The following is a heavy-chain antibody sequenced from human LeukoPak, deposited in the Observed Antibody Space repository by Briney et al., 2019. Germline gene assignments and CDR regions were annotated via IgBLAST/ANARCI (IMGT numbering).Heavy chain of an antibody. CDR1: GFTFSGSA. V-gene: IGHV3-73*01. Sequence: GGSLRLSCAASGFTFSGSAMHWVRQASGKGLEWVGRIRSKANSYATAYAASVKGRFTISRDDSKNTAYLQMNSLKTEDTAVYYRTRHDNWNYAEDYWGQGTLVTVPS. D-gene: IGHD1-7*01. CDR2: IRSKANSYAT. J-gene: IGHJ4*02. CDR3: TRHDNWNYAEDY.